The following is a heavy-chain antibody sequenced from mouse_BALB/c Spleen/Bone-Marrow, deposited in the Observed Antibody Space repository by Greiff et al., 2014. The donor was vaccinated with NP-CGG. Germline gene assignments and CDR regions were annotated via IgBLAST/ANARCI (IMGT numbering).Heavy chain of an antibody. V-gene: IGHV14-3*02. J-gene: IGHJ4*01. Sequence: EVQLQQSGAELVKPGASVKLSCTASGFNIKDIYMHWVKQRPEQGLEWIGRIDPANGNTKYDPKFQGKATITADTSSSTAYMQLSSLTSEDSAVYFCAKRDKYDDYAMDYWGQGTSVTVSS. CDR1: GFNIKDIY. CDR3: AKRDKYDDYAMDY. CDR2: IDPANGNT. D-gene: IGHD2-14*01.